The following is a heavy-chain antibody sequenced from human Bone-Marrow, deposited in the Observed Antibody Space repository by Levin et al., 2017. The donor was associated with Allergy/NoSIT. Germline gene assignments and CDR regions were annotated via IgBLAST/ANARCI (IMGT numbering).Heavy chain of an antibody. V-gene: IGHV5-51*01. J-gene: IGHJ5*02. CDR1: GYSFTSYW. CDR3: ARLPGDCTGGVCYPFDP. CDR2: IYPGDSDT. Sequence: GGSLRLSCKGSGYSFTSYWIGWVRQMPGKGLEWMGIIYPGDSDTRYSPSFQGQVTISADKSISTAYLQWSSLKASDTAMYYCARLPGDCTGGVCYPFDPWGQGTLVTVSS. D-gene: IGHD2-8*02.